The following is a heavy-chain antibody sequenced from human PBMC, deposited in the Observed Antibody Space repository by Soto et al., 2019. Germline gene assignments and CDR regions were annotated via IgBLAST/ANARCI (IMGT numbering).Heavy chain of an antibody. D-gene: IGHD2-15*01. CDR3: ARDRCYDGTCYSASDS. V-gene: IGHV3-48*02. CDR1: GFRFSTYD. J-gene: IGHJ5*01. Sequence: GGSRRLSCAASGFRFSTYDMDWLLQAPGKGPEWIAHISTTSFTIYYADSVKGRFTISRDNARNSLYLEMNSLRDEDTAVYYCARDRCYDGTCYSASDSWGQGTLVTVSS. CDR2: ISTTSFTI.